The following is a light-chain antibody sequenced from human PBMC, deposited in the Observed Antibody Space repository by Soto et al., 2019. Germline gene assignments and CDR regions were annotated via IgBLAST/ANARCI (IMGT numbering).Light chain of an antibody. CDR2: DAS. CDR1: QSVSSY. J-gene: IGKJ3*01. V-gene: IGKV3-11*01. Sequence: EIGMTQSPATLSLSPEERATLSCRASQSVSSYLAWYQQKPGQAPRLLIYDASNRATGIPARFSGSGSGTDFTLTISSLEPEDFAVYYCQQRSNWPPFTFGPGTKVDIK. CDR3: QQRSNWPPFT.